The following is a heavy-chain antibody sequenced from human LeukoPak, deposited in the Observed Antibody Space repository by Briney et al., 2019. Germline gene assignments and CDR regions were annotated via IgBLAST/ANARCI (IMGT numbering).Heavy chain of an antibody. V-gene: IGHV4-4*07. Sequence: SETLSLTCTVSGGSMTNYYWSWIRQPAGKGLEWVGRIYSSGSTNYNPSLKSRVTISVDTSKNQFSLHLSSVTAADAAVYYCARVGCSNSYCYVRGMDYWGQGTLVTVSS. CDR2: IYSSGST. J-gene: IGHJ4*02. CDR3: ARVGCSNSYCYVRGMDY. CDR1: GGSMTNYY. D-gene: IGHD3-10*02.